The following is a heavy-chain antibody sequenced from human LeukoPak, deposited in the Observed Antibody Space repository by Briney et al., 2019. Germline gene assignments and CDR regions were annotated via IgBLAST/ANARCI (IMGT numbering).Heavy chain of an antibody. J-gene: IGHJ5*02. D-gene: IGHD4-17*01. V-gene: IGHV4-34*01. CDR2: INHSGST. CDR3: ARAYGDYGGYNWFDP. CDR1: GGSFSGYY. Sequence: SETLSLTCAVYGGSFSGYYWSWIRQPPGKGLEWIGEINHSGSTNYNPSLKSRVTISVDTSKNQFSLKLSSVTAADTAVYYCARAYGDYGGYNWFDPWGQGTLVTVSS.